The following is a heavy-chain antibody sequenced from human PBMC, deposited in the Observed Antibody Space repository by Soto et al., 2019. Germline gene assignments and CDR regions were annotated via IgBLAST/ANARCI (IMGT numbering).Heavy chain of an antibody. CDR2: IYYSGST. D-gene: IGHD3-22*01. V-gene: IGHV4-39*01. CDR1: GGSISSSSYY. CDR3: ASRYYDSSGYYGVDY. J-gene: IGHJ4*02. Sequence: SETLSLTCTVSGGSISSSSYYWRWIRQPPGKGLEWIGSIYYSGSTYYNPSLKSRVTISVDTSKNQFSLKLSSVTAADTAVYYCASRYYDSSGYYGVDYWGQGXLVTVYS.